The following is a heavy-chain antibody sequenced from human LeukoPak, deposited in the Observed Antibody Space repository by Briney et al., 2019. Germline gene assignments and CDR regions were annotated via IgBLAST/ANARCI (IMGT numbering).Heavy chain of an antibody. V-gene: IGHV1-8*01. CDR2: MNPNSGNI. D-gene: IGHD6-19*01. Sequence: GASVTVSCKASGYTFTSCDINWVRQATGQGLEWMGWMNPNSGNIGYGQSFQGRITMTRDISIGTAYMELSNLTSEDTAIYYCTRGSSGRRDNWGQGTLVTVSA. CDR3: TRGSSGRRDN. J-gene: IGHJ4*02. CDR1: GYTFTSCD.